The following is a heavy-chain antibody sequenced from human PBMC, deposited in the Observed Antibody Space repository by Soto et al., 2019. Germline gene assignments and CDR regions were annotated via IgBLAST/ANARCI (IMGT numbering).Heavy chain of an antibody. Sequence: GGSLRLSCAASGFTFSNAWMSGVRQAPGKGLEWVGRIKSKTDGGTTDYAAPVKGRFTISRDDSKNTLYLQMNSLKTEDTAVCYCTTDNYDSSGYTYYYYYGMDVWGQGATVTVSS. V-gene: IGHV3-15*01. CDR3: TTDNYDSSGYTYYYYYGMDV. J-gene: IGHJ6*02. D-gene: IGHD3-22*01. CDR1: GFTFSNAW. CDR2: IKSKTDGGTT.